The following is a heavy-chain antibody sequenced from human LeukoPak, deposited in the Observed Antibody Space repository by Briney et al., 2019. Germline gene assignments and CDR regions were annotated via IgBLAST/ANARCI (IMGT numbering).Heavy chain of an antibody. J-gene: IGHJ5*02. V-gene: IGHV3-48*04. CDR1: GSTFSSYS. CDR3: ARAKGSWFDP. D-gene: IGHD3-10*01. Sequence: PGGSLRLSCAASGSTFSSYSMNWVRQAPGKGLEWVSYISSSSSTIYYADSVKGRFTISRDNAKNSLYLQMSSLRAEDTAVYYCARAKGSWFDPWGQGTLVTVSS. CDR2: ISSSSSTI.